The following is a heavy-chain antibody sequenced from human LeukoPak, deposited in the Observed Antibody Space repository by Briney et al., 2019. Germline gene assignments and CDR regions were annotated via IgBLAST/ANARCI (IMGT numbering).Heavy chain of an antibody. Sequence: GGSLRLSCAASGFKFDDYGMSWVRQAPGKGLEWVSGINWNGGSTGYADSVKGRFTISRDNSKNSLYLQMNSLRAEDTAVYYCARMWVMDREPGSFDYWGQGTLVTVSS. V-gene: IGHV3-20*04. CDR3: ARMWVMDREPGSFDY. CDR1: GFKFDDYG. D-gene: IGHD2-8*01. J-gene: IGHJ4*02. CDR2: INWNGGST.